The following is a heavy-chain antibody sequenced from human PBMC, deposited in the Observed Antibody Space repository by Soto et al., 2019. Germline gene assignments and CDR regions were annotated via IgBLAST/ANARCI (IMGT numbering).Heavy chain of an antibody. CDR3: ANLCYSGSCPFFYYYYGMDV. Sequence: GGSLRLSCAASGFTFSSYGMHWVRQAPGKGLEWVAVISHDGSNKYYADSVKGRFTISRDNSKNTLYLQMNSLRAEDTAVYYCANLCYSGSCPFFYYYYGMDVWGQGTTVTVSS. V-gene: IGHV3-30*18. CDR1: GFTFSSYG. D-gene: IGHD2-15*01. CDR2: ISHDGSNK. J-gene: IGHJ6*02.